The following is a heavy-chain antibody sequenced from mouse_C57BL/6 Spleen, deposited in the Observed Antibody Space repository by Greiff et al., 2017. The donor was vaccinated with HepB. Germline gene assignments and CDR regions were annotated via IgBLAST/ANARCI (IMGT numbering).Heavy chain of an antibody. CDR3: ARSKSNPYYYAMDY. J-gene: IGHJ4*01. CDR1: GYTFTSYW. CDR2: IDPSDSYT. Sequence: QVQLKQPGAELVMPGASVKLSCKASGYTFTSYWMHWVKQRPGQGLEWIGEIDPSDSYTNYNQKFKGKSTLTVDKSSSTAYMQLSSLTSEDSAVYYCARSKSNPYYYAMDYWGQGTSVTVSS. V-gene: IGHV1-69*01. D-gene: IGHD2-5*01.